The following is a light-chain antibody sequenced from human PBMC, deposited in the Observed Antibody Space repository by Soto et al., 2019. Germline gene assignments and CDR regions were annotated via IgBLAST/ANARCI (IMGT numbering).Light chain of an antibody. CDR2: DVT. Sequence: QSALTQPRSVSGSPGQSVTISCTGTSSDIGAYNYVSWYQQHPGKAPKLMIYDVTERPSGVPDRFSGSKSGNTASLTISGLHAEDEADYYCCSYAGSSTWVFGGGTKLTVL. J-gene: IGLJ3*02. CDR1: SSDIGAYNY. CDR3: CSYAGSSTWV. V-gene: IGLV2-11*01.